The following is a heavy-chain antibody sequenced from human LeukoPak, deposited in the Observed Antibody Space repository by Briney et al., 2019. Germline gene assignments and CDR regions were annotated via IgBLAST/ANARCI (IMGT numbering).Heavy chain of an antibody. D-gene: IGHD3-10*01. CDR3: ARDYSASGGLDY. Sequence: GGSLRLSCAASVFTFGNYWMNCVRQAPGKGVEWLANIKQDGGQKYYVDSVKGRFTISRDNAKNSLYLQMNTLRAEDTAVYYCARDYSASGGLDYWGQGTLVTVSS. CDR1: VFTFGNYW. V-gene: IGHV3-7*04. J-gene: IGHJ4*02. CDR2: IKQDGGQK.